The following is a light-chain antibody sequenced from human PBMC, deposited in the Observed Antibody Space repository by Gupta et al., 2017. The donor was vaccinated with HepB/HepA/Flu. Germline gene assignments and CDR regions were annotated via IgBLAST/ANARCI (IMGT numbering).Light chain of an antibody. CDR2: GAS. J-gene: IGKJ3*01. CDR3: QQYDSSPLT. CDR1: RSVSSSY. V-gene: IGKV3-20*01. Sequence: EIVLPKSPGTLSLSPGESATLSCRASRSVSSSYLAWYQQKPGQAPRLLIYGASSTATGIPDRFSGSGSGTDFTLTISRLEPEDFAVYYCQQYDSSPLTFGPGTKVDIK.